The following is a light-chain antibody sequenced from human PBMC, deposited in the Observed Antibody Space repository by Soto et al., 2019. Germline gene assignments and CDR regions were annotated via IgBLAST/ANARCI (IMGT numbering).Light chain of an antibody. CDR1: SNDVGGYNY. V-gene: IGLV2-11*01. Sequence: QSALTQPRSVSGSPGQSVTISCTGTSNDVGGYNYVSWYQQHPGKAPKLMIYDVTKRPSGVPDRFSGSKSGNTASLTISGLQAEDEADYYCCSYAGSYTLMFGGGTKLTVL. CDR2: DVT. J-gene: IGLJ3*02. CDR3: CSYAGSYTLM.